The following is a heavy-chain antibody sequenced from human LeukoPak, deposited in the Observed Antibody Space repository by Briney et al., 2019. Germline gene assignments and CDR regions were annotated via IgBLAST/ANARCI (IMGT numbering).Heavy chain of an antibody. V-gene: IGHV1-8*01. CDR2: MNPNSGNT. Sequence: ASVKVSCKASGYTFTSYDINWVRQATGQGLEWMGWMNPNSGNTGYAQKFQGRVTMTRNTSISTAYMELSSLRSEDTAVYYCARGGYHDSSGYYPHPEYNWFDPWGQGTLVAVSS. D-gene: IGHD3-22*01. CDR1: GYTFTSYD. J-gene: IGHJ5*02. CDR3: ARGGYHDSSGYYPHPEYNWFDP.